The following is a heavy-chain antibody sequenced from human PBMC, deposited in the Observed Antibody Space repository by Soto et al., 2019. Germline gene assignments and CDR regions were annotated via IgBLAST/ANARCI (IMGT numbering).Heavy chain of an antibody. V-gene: IGHV3-30*04. Sequence: GGSLRLSCAASGFTFRAYAVLWVRQAPGKGLEWVAIISHDGRNKYYAGSVKGRFSISRDNSKSTLYLQMNSLRPEDTAVYYCATSYESLGYYKFDYWGQGTLVTVSS. CDR2: ISHDGRNK. CDR1: GFTFRAYA. J-gene: IGHJ4*02. D-gene: IGHD3-22*01. CDR3: ATSYESLGYYKFDY.